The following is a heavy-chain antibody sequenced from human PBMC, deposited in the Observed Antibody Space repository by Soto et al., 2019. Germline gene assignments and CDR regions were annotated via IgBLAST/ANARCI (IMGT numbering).Heavy chain of an antibody. CDR3: ARDGRGRGIAVAGRFWYFDL. D-gene: IGHD6-19*01. Sequence: QVQLQESGPGLVKPSQTLSLTCTVSGASISSGGYYWNWIRQHPGKGLEWIGYIYYSGSTYYNPSLKSRVNVSVDTSKNEFSLKLSSVTAADTAVYYCARDGRGRGIAVAGRFWYFDLWGRGTVVTVSS. V-gene: IGHV4-31*03. J-gene: IGHJ2*01. CDR1: GASISSGGYY. CDR2: IYYSGST.